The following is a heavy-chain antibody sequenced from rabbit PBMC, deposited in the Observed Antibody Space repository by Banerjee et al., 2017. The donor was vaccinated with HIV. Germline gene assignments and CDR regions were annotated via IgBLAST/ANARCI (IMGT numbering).Heavy chain of an antibody. J-gene: IGHJ4*01. Sequence: QEQLEESGGDLVKPEGSLTLTCTASGFSFTNKYVMCWVRQAPGKGLEWIACINTSSGNTVYASWAKGRFTISKTSSTTVTLQMTSLTVADTATYFCARDVAGDGQYYFNLWGQGTLVTVS. V-gene: IGHV1S45*01. CDR3: ARDVAGDGQYYFNL. D-gene: IGHD2-1*01. CDR2: INTSSGNT. CDR1: GFSFTNKYV.